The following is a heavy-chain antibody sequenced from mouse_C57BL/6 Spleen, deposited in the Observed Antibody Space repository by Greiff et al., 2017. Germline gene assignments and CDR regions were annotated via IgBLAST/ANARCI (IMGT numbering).Heavy chain of an antibody. CDR2: IDPSDSYT. Sequence: VQLQQSGAELVMPGASVKLSCKASGYTFTSYWMHWVKPRPGQGLEWIGEIDPSDSYTNYNQKFKGKSTLTVDKSSSTAYMQLSSLTSEDSAVYYCARKSPYAMDYWGQGTSVTVSS. CDR1: GYTFTSYW. D-gene: IGHD1-3*01. V-gene: IGHV1-69*01. J-gene: IGHJ4*01. CDR3: ARKSPYAMDY.